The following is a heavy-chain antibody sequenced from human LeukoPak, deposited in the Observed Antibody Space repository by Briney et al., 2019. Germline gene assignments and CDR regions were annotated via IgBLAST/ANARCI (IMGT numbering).Heavy chain of an antibody. CDR2: IYYSGST. V-gene: IGHV4-61*01. Sequence: SETLSLTCTVSGGSVSSGSYYWTWIRQPPGKGLEWIGYIYYSGSTNYNPSLESRVTISVDTSKNQFSLKLSSVTAADTAVYYCARGRNWFDPWGQGTLVTVSS. CDR1: GGSVSSGSYY. CDR3: ARGRNWFDP. J-gene: IGHJ5*02.